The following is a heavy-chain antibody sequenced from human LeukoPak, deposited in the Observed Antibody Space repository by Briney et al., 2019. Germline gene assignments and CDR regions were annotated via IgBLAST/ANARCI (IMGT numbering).Heavy chain of an antibody. CDR1: GFTFDDYA. CDR2: ISWNSGSV. CDR3: AKRAGASGAFDI. J-gene: IGHJ3*02. V-gene: IGHV3-9*03. Sequence: GGSLRLSCAASGFTFDDYAMHWVRQAPGKGPEWVPGISWNSGSVGYADSVKGRFTISRDNAKNSLYLQMNSLRTEDMALYYCAKRAGASGAFDIWGQGTMVTVSS. D-gene: IGHD1-26*01.